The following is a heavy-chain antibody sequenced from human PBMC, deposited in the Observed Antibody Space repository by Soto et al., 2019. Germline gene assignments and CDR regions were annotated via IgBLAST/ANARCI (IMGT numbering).Heavy chain of an antibody. J-gene: IGHJ5*02. CDR3: DRIPVDTYMIYWYVP. Sequence: SETLSLTCTVSGDSVSSGNYYWSWIRQPPGKGLEWIGYIYYSGSTKYNPSLKSRVTISLDTSQNQFSLKLSSVTAADTAVYYCDRIPVDTYMIYWYVPWGQSTLVTVPS. D-gene: IGHD5-18*01. CDR2: IYYSGST. V-gene: IGHV4-61*01. CDR1: GDSVSSGNYY.